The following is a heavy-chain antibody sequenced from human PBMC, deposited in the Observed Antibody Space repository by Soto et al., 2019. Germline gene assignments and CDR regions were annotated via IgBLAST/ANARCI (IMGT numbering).Heavy chain of an antibody. CDR1: GFTFSSYA. CDR2: ISGSGGST. J-gene: IGHJ4*02. Sequence: EVQLLESGGGLVQPGGSLRLSCAASGFTFSSYAMSWVRQAPGKGLEWVSAISGSGGSTYYADSVQGRFTISRDNSKNTLYLQLTSLRAEDTAVYYCVLWPPYYFDYWGQGTLVTVSS. D-gene: IGHD3-10*01. CDR3: VLWPPYYFDY. V-gene: IGHV3-23*01.